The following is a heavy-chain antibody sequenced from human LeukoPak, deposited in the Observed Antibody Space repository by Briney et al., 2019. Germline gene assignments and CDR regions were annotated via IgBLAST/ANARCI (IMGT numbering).Heavy chain of an antibody. D-gene: IGHD3-22*01. J-gene: IGHJ4*02. CDR3: ARRPHYYDSSGYYVYFDY. Sequence: SETLFLTCSVSGGSISTSNYYWVWIRQPPGKGLEWIGSIYYSGSTYYNPSLKSRVTISVDTSKNQFSLKLSSVTAADTAVYYCARRPHYYDSSGYYVYFDYWGQGTLVTVSS. CDR1: GGSISTSNYY. V-gene: IGHV4-39*01. CDR2: IYYSGST.